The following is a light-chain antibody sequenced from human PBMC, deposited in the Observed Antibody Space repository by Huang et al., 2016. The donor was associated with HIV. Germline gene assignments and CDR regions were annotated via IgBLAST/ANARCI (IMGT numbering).Light chain of an antibody. CDR2: GSS. CDR1: QSVNSN. CDR3: QQYNNWPPGT. Sequence: EIVMTQSPATLSVSPGERATLSCRASQSVNSNLAWYQQEPGQAHRLLIYGSSTRATVIPARFTLTVSSLQSGDFAIYYCQQYNNWPPGTFGQGTKVEIK. J-gene: IGKJ1*01. V-gene: IGKV3-15*01.